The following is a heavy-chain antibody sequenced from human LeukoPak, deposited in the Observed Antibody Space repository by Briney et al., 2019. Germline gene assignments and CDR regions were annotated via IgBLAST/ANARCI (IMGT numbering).Heavy chain of an antibody. CDR1: GFTFKSYA. J-gene: IGHJ4*02. V-gene: IGHV3-21*01. D-gene: IGHD4-17*01. Sequence: PGGSLRLSCATSGFTFKSYAMNWVRQSPGKGLEWVSSISSSSSYIYYADSVKGRFTISRDNAKNSLYLQMNSLRAEDTAVYYCARDRYGDYGYFDYWGQGTLVTVSS. CDR2: ISSSSSYI. CDR3: ARDRYGDYGYFDY.